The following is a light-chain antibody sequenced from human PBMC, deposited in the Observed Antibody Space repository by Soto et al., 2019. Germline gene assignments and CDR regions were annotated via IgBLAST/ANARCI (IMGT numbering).Light chain of an antibody. J-gene: IGKJ5*01. CDR3: QQLNGYPIT. Sequence: DIQITQSPSTLSGSVGDRVTITCRASQTISSWLAWYQQKPGKAPKLLIYKASTLKSGVPSRFSGSGSGTEFTLTISSLQPDDFATYYCQQLNGYPITFGQGTRLEIK. CDR1: QTISSW. V-gene: IGKV1-5*03. CDR2: KAS.